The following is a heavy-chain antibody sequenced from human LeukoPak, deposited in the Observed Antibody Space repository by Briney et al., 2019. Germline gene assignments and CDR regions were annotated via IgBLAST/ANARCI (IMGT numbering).Heavy chain of an antibody. CDR3: ARPSSGWFRFDY. CDR1: GYSFTSYW. D-gene: IGHD6-19*01. V-gene: IGHV5-51*01. J-gene: IGHJ4*02. CDR2: IFPGDSDT. Sequence: GESLKISCKASGYSFTSYWIGWVRQMPGKGLEEMGIIFPGDSDTRYSPSFQGQVTISADKSISTAYLQWTSLKASDTAMYYCARPSSGWFRFDYWGQGTLVTVSS.